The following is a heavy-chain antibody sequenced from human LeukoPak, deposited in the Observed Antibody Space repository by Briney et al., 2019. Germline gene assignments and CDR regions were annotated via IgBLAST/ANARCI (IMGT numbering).Heavy chain of an antibody. CDR3: ARDAYGDYYFDY. V-gene: IGHV3-33*01. Sequence: PGGSLRLSCAASGFTFCRHGMHWVRQAPGKGLEWVAVIWYDGSNKYYADSVKGRFTISRDSSKNTLYLQMNSLRAEDTAVYYCARDAYGDYYFDYWGQGTLVTVSS. CDR2: IWYDGSNK. J-gene: IGHJ4*02. D-gene: IGHD4-17*01. CDR1: GFTFCRHG.